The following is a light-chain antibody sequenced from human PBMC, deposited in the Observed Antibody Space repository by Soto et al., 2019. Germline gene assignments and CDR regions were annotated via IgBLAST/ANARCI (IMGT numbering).Light chain of an antibody. CDR1: SSDVGSYNL. CDR2: EVS. Sequence: QSVLTQPASVAGSPGQSITISCTGTSSDVGSYNLVSWYQQHPGKAPKLMIYEVSKRPSGVSNRFSVSKSGNTASLTISGLQAEDEADYYCCSYAGSSTWVFGGGTKVTVL. V-gene: IGLV2-23*02. CDR3: CSYAGSSTWV. J-gene: IGLJ3*02.